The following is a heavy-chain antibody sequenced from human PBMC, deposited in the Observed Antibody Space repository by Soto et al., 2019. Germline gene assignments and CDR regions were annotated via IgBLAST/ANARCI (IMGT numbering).Heavy chain of an antibody. CDR1: GYTFTGYY. CDR2: INPNSGGT. CDR3: ARDRYSYGSTDYYYYGMDV. V-gene: IGHV1-2*04. J-gene: IGHJ6*02. Sequence: QVQLVQSGAEVKKPGASVKVSCKASGYTFTGYYMHWVRQAPGQGLEWMGWINPNSGGTNYAQKFQGWVTMTRDTSISTAYMELSRLRSDDTAVYYCARDRYSYGSTDYYYYGMDVWGQGTTVTVSS. D-gene: IGHD5-18*01.